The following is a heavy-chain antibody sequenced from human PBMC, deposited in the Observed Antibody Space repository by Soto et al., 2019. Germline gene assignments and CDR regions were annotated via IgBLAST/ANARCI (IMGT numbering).Heavy chain of an antibody. CDR2: IWYYGSNK. CDR3: ARVDNLYGDYVGMDY. CDR1: GFTFSSYG. V-gene: IGHV3-33*01. D-gene: IGHD4-17*01. J-gene: IGHJ4*02. Sequence: QVQLVESGGGVVQPGRSLRLSCAASGFTFSSYGMHWVRQAPGKGLEWVAVIWYYGSNKYYADSVKGRFTISRDNSKNTLYLQMNSLRAEDTAVYYCARVDNLYGDYVGMDYWGQGTLVTVSS.